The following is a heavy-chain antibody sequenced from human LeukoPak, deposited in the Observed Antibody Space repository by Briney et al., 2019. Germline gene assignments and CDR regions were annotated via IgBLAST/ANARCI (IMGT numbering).Heavy chain of an antibody. V-gene: IGHV4-59*12. CDR2: IYYSGST. J-gene: IGHJ5*02. D-gene: IGHD6-6*01. CDR3: ARGPRAARIAARPGRPFEGPQKRWFDP. Sequence: SETLSLTCTVSGGSISSYYWSWIRQPPGKGLEWIGYIYYSGSTNYNPSLKSRVTISVDTSKNQFPLKLSSVTAADTAVYYCARGPRAARIAARPGRPFEGPQKRWFDPWGQGTLVTVSS. CDR1: GGSISSYY.